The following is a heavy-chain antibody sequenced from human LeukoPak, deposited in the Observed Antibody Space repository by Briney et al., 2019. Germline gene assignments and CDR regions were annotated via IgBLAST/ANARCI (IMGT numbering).Heavy chain of an antibody. Sequence: SQTLSLTCTVSGGPISSGSYYWSWIRQPAGKGLEWIGRIYTSGSTNYNPSLKSRVTISVDTSKNQFSLKLSSVTAADTAVYYCARVGSGFDILTGYPPEAWGQGTLVTVSS. CDR3: ARVGSGFDILTGYPPEA. CDR1: GGPISSGSYY. V-gene: IGHV4-61*02. D-gene: IGHD3-9*01. CDR2: IYTSGST. J-gene: IGHJ5*02.